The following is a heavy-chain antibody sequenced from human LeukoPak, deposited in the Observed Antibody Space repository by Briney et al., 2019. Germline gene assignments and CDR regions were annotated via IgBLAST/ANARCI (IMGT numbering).Heavy chain of an antibody. D-gene: IGHD2-2*01. CDR3: ARGCSSTSCYQPFDY. CDR2: IYTSGST. V-gene: IGHV4-61*02. J-gene: IGHJ4*02. CDR1: GGSISSGSYY. Sequence: SQTLSLTCTVSGGSISSGSYYWSWIRQPAGKGLEWIGRIYTSGSTNYNPSLKSRVTLSVDTSKNQFSLKLSSVTAADTAVYYCARGCSSTSCYQPFDYWGQGTLVTVSS.